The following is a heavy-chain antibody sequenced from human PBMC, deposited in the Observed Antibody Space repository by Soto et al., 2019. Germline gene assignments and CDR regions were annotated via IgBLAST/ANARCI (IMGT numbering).Heavy chain of an antibody. Sequence: EVQLMESGGGLVQPGGSLRLSCAASGFTFSNCAMTWVRQAPGKGPEWVSTIANSGDGTYYADSVKGRFTISRDNSKNTLYLQMSSLRAEDTAVYYCAARVLPAGGRFGSPFDYWGQGTLVTVSS. CDR2: IANSGDGT. D-gene: IGHD3-16*01. CDR1: GFTFSNCA. V-gene: IGHV3-23*01. CDR3: AARVLPAGGRFGSPFDY. J-gene: IGHJ4*02.